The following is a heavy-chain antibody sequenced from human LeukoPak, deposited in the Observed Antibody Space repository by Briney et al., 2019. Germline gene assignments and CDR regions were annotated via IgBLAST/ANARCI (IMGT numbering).Heavy chain of an antibody. CDR3: ARQKWEQQGRDYYFNGLDV. J-gene: IGHJ6*02. CDR2: IYLYGTT. Sequence: SETLSLTCIVSGGSISSSKWWSWVRQSPVKGLEWIGEIYLYGTTNYNPSFTSRVTMSVDRSRNQFSLKLTSVTAADTAVYYCARQKWEQQGRDYYFNGLDVWGPGTTVIVSS. D-gene: IGHD1/OR15-1a*01. CDR1: GGSISSSKW. V-gene: IGHV4-4*02.